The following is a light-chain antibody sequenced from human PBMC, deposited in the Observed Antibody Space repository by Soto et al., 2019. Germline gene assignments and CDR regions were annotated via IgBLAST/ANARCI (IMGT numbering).Light chain of an antibody. V-gene: IGKV3-11*01. CDR3: QLRSNWIT. Sequence: SQSPSTLSPSVGARVTITCPANQSINNLLAWYQQKQGKAPTFLIFDASIRATGIPAWFSGSGCGTDFTLTFSSLAPEDFAVYYCQLRSNWITFGQGTRLEIK. CDR2: DAS. CDR1: QSINNL. J-gene: IGKJ5*01.